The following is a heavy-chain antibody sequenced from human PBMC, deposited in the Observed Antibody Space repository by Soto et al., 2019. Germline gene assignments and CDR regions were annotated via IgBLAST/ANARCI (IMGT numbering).Heavy chain of an antibody. CDR1: GGSISSTGYF. V-gene: IGHV4-31*03. CDR2: IFYSGST. Sequence: QVQLQESGPGLVKPSQTLALTCTVSGGSISSTGYFWTWIRQHPGKGLEWIGYIFYSGSTSHNPSLKSRVPISVDTSKNQFSLELSSVTAADTAVYYCAREAGSGDYFDYWGQGTLVTVSS. CDR3: AREAGSGDYFDY. J-gene: IGHJ4*02. D-gene: IGHD1-26*01.